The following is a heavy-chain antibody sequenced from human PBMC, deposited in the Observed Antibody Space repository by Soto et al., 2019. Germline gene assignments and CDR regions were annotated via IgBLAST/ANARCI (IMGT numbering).Heavy chain of an antibody. Sequence: QVQLQQWGAGLLKPSETLSLTCAVYGGSISGYYWSWIRQPPGKGLEWIGEINHSGSTNYNPSLKSRVTISVDTSKNQFSLKLSSVTAADTAVYYCARDRATMVRGVIPRWFDPWGQGTLVTVSS. D-gene: IGHD3-10*01. CDR1: GGSISGYY. V-gene: IGHV4-34*01. CDR2: INHSGST. CDR3: ARDRATMVRGVIPRWFDP. J-gene: IGHJ5*02.